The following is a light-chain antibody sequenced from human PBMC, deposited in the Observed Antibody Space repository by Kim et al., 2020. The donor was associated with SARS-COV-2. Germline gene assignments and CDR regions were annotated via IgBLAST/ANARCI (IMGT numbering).Light chain of an antibody. CDR3: QQYSSSHPYT. CDR2: GAS. J-gene: IGKJ2*01. Sequence: IVLTQSPGTLSLSPGETATLSCRTSQFINSNYMAWYQQKPGQAPRLLIYGASTRAVGITDRFSGSGSGTDFTLTISRLEPEDFALYYCQQYSSSHPYTFGQGTKLEI. V-gene: IGKV3-20*01. CDR1: QFINSNY.